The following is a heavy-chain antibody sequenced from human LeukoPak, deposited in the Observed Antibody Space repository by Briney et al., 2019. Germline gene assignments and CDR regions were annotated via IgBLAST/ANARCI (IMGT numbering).Heavy chain of an antibody. CDR2: ISSSSSYI. D-gene: IGHD5-12*01. CDR3: ARDLGGYDPLDY. V-gene: IGHV3-21*01. Sequence: GGSLRLSCAASGFTFSSYSMNWVRQAPGKGLEWVSSISSSSSYIYYADSVKGRFTISRDNAKNSLYLQMNSLRAEDTAVYYCARDLGGYDPLDYWGQGTLLTVSS. CDR1: GFTFSSYS. J-gene: IGHJ4*02.